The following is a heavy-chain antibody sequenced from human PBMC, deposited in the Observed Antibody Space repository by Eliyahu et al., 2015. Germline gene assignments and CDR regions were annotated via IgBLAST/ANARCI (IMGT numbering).Heavy chain of an antibody. V-gene: IGHV3-33*01. D-gene: IGHD2-15*01. CDR3: ARDECIGGSCYSYYFDY. CDR1: SSYG. J-gene: IGHJ4*02. Sequence: SSYGMHWVRQAPGKGLEWVAIIWYDGSNKDYADSVKARFTISRDNSKKTLYLQMNSLRAEDTAVYYCARDECIGGSCYSYYFDYWGQGTLVTVSS. CDR2: IWYDGSNK.